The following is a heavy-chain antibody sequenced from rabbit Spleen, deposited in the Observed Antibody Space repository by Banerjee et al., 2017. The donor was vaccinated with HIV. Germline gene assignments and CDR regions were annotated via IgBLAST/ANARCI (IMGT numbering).Heavy chain of an antibody. J-gene: IGHJ4*01. CDR3: ARGSAMMTMVITGYYFTL. CDR2: INAVTGKA. D-gene: IGHD2-1*01. V-gene: IGHV1S45*01. CDR1: GFSFSNKAG. Sequence: QEQLVESGGGLVKPEGSLKLSCTASGFSFSNKAGMCGFRQAPGKGLEWIACINAVTGKAVYASWAKGRSTFSKASSTTVTLQLSSLTAADTATYFCARGSAMMTMVITGYYFTLWGPGTLVTVS.